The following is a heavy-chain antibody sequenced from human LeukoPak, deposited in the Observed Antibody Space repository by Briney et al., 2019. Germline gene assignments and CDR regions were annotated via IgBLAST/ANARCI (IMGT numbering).Heavy chain of an antibody. CDR3: ARDIYSSGTDAFDI. V-gene: IGHV3-21*01. Sequence: GGSLRLSCAASGFTFSSYSMNWVRQAPGKGLEWVSSISSSSYIYYADSVKGRFTISRDNAKNSLYLQMNSLRAEDTAVYYCARDIYSSGTDAFDIWGQGTMVTVSS. D-gene: IGHD6-19*01. J-gene: IGHJ3*02. CDR1: GFTFSSYS. CDR2: ISSSSYI.